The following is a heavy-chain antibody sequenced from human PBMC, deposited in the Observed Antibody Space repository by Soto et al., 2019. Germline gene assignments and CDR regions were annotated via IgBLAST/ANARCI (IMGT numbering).Heavy chain of an antibody. D-gene: IGHD6-19*01. Sequence: SETLSLTCAVYGGSFSGYYWSWIRQPPGKGLEWIGEINHSGSTNYNPSLKSRVTISVDTSKNQFSLKLSSVTAADTAVYYCASEWEAVAGTVNYWGQGTLVTVSS. CDR1: GGSFSGYY. CDR3: ASEWEAVAGTVNY. J-gene: IGHJ4*02. V-gene: IGHV4-34*01. CDR2: INHSGST.